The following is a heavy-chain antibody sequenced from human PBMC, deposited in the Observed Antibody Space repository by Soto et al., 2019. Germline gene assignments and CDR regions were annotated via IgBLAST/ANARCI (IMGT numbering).Heavy chain of an antibody. J-gene: IGHJ4*02. D-gene: IGHD3-9*01. CDR3: ASLIVETTVVLITDYFDY. Sequence: SVKGSCKASGGTFRNYVITWVRQAPGQGLEWMGGIIPLFATSNYAQKFQGRVTITADESTSTAYMELSSLRSEDTAVYFCASLIVETTVVLITDYFDYWGQGTLVTVSS. V-gene: IGHV1-69*13. CDR2: IIPLFATS. CDR1: GGTFRNYV.